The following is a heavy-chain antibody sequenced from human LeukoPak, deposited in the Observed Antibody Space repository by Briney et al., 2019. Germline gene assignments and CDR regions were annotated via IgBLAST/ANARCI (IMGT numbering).Heavy chain of an antibody. CDR1: GGTFISYA. J-gene: IGHJ4*02. Sequence: ASVTVSCKASGGTFISYAISWVRQAPGQGLEWMGRIIPILGIANYAQKFQGRVTITADKSTSTAYMELSSLRSEDTAVYYCASLIVVVPAAIQESLDYWGQGTLVTVSS. D-gene: IGHD2-2*02. V-gene: IGHV1-69*04. CDR3: ASLIVVVPAAIQESLDY. CDR2: IIPILGIA.